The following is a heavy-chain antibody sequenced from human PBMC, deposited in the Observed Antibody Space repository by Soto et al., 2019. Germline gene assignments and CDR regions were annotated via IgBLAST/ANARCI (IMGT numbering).Heavy chain of an antibody. D-gene: IGHD6-19*01. CDR3: ARTLIYTSGWYDY. J-gene: IGHJ4*02. CDR1: GFTFSSYA. CDR2: ITGTGDST. V-gene: IGHV3-23*01. Sequence: GGSLRLSCAASGFTFSSYALSWVRQAPGKGLQWVSVITGTGDSTYYADSVKGRFSISRDNSENTVYLQMNSLRADDTAVYYCARTLIYTSGWYDYWGQGTLVTVSS.